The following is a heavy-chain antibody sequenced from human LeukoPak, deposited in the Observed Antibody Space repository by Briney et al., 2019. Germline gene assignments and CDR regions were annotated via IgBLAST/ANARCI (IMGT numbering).Heavy chain of an antibody. CDR1: GYTFTSYY. CDR2: INPSGGST. J-gene: IGHJ5*02. CDR3: ARDGGAYSSSSGWFDP. V-gene: IGHV1-46*01. Sequence: GASVKVSCKASGYTFTSYYMHWVRQAPGQGLEWMGIINPSGGSTSYAQKFQGRVTMTRDTSTSTVYMELSSLRSEDTAVYYCARDGGAYSSSSGWFDPWGQGTLVTVSS. D-gene: IGHD6-6*01.